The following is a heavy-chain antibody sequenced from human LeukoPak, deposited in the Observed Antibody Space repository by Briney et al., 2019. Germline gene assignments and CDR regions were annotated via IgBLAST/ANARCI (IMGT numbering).Heavy chain of an antibody. J-gene: IGHJ4*02. D-gene: IGHD6-6*01. CDR1: GGSFSGYY. CDR2: INHSGST. V-gene: IGHV4-34*01. Sequence: KTSETLSLTCAVYGGSFSGYYWSWIRQPPGKGLEWIGEINHSGSTNYNPSLKSRVTILVDTSKNQFSLKLSSVTAADTAVYYCARGGIAARRRSFDYWGQGTLVTVSS. CDR3: ARGGIAARRRSFDY.